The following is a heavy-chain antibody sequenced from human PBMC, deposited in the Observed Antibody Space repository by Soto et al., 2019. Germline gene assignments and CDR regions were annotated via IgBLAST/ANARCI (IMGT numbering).Heavy chain of an antibody. Sequence: SETLSLTCTVSGGSISSYYWSWIRQPPGKGLEWIGYIYYSGSPNYSPSLESRVTISEDTSKNQFSLKLSSVTAADTAIYYCAGGRDGYNGWYCDLWGRGTLVTVSS. CDR2: IYYSGSP. V-gene: IGHV4-59*01. D-gene: IGHD5-12*01. J-gene: IGHJ2*01. CDR3: AGGRDGYNGWYCDL. CDR1: GGSISSYY.